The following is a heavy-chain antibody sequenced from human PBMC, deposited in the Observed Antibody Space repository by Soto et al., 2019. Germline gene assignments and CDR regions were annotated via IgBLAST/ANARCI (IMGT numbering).Heavy chain of an antibody. CDR1: GFTFSSHA. CDR2: ISSSGGTT. V-gene: IGHV3-23*01. D-gene: IGHD1-26*01. J-gene: IGHJ2*01. Sequence: EVQLLESGGGLVQPGGSLRLSCAASGFTFSSHAMTWVRQAPGKGLEWVSGISSSGGTTYYADSVKGRFTISRDDSKXXXXXXXXXXXXXXXXXXXXXXXRXYNGNNYGHWYFDLWGRGTLVTVSS. CDR3: XXXRXYNGNNYGHWYFDL.